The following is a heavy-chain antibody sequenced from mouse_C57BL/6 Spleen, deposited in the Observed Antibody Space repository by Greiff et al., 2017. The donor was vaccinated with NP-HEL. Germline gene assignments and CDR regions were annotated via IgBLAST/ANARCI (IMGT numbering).Heavy chain of an antibody. CDR3: ARDRGPGYYFDY. CDR1: GFTFSSYA. D-gene: IGHD3-1*01. J-gene: IGHJ2*01. CDR2: ISDGGSYH. Sequence: EVQRVESGGGLVKPGGSLKLSCAASGFTFSSYAMSWVRQTPETRLEWVATISDGGSYHYYPDNVQGRFTISRDNAKNNLYLQMSHLKSEDTTMYYCARDRGPGYYFDYWGQGTTLTVSS. V-gene: IGHV5-4*01.